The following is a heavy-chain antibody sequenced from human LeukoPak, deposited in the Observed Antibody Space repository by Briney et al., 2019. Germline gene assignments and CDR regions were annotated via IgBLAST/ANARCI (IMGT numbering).Heavy chain of an antibody. CDR1: GGSISSGGYS. D-gene: IGHD1-1*01. CDR2: IYHSGST. J-gene: IGHJ4*02. Sequence: SETLSLTCAVSGGSISSGGYSWSWIRQPPGKGLEWIGYIYHSGSTYYNPSLKSRVTISVDRSKNQFSLKLSSVTAADTAVYYCARGPSNEPFDYWGQGTLVTVSS. V-gene: IGHV4-30-2*01. CDR3: ARGPSNEPFDY.